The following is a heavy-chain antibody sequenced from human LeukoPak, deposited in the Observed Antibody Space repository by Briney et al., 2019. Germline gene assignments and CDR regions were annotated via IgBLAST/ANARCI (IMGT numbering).Heavy chain of an antibody. CDR2: IYTSGST. Sequence: PSETLSLTCTVSGGSISSYYWSWIRQPPGKGLEWIGRIYTSGSTNYNPSLKSRVTISVDTSKNQFSLKLSSVTAADTAVYYCARDPRDSSGYYYGDYWGQGTLVTVSS. D-gene: IGHD3-22*01. CDR1: GGSISSYY. V-gene: IGHV4-4*08. J-gene: IGHJ4*02. CDR3: ARDPRDSSGYYYGDY.